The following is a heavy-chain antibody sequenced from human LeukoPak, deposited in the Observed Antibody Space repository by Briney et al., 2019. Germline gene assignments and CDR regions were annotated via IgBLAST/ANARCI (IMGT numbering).Heavy chain of an antibody. Sequence: ASGKVSCKASGGTFSSYGVNWVRQAPGQGLEWMGRIIPIIGRASYAQRFQGRVTITADKTTGTAYLELSSLRSEDTALYYCASGPSGHGGYWGQGTLVTVSS. CDR2: IIPIIGRA. CDR1: GGTFSSYG. D-gene: IGHD6-25*01. CDR3: ASGPSGHGGY. V-gene: IGHV1-69*04. J-gene: IGHJ4*02.